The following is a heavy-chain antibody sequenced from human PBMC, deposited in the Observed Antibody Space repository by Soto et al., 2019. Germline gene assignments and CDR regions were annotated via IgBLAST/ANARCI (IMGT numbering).Heavy chain of an antibody. Sequence: GGSLRLSCAASGFTFSSYAMSWVRQAPGKGLEWVSAISGSGGSTYYADSVKGRFTISRDNSKNTLYLQMNSLRAEDTAVYYCAKGLPHIVVVVAATAFDIWGQGTMVTVS. CDR3: AKGLPHIVVVVAATAFDI. CDR1: GFTFSSYA. J-gene: IGHJ3*02. D-gene: IGHD2-15*01. CDR2: ISGSGGST. V-gene: IGHV3-23*01.